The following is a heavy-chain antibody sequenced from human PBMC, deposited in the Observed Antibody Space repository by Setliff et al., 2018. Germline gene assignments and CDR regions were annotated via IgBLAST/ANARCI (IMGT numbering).Heavy chain of an antibody. CDR3: ARASMYSSSWYYYYYGMDV. D-gene: IGHD6-13*01. CDR1: GGSISSSSYY. V-gene: IGHV4-39*07. J-gene: IGHJ6*02. CDR2: LSYSGRT. Sequence: SETLSLTCTVSGGSISSSSYYWGWIRQPPGKGREWIGSLSYSGRTYYNPSLKSRVTISVDTSKNQFSLKLSSVTAADTAVYYCARASMYSSSWYYYYYGMDVWGQGTTVTVSS.